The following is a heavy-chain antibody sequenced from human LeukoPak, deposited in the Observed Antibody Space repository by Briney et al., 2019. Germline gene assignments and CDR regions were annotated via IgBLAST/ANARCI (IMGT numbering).Heavy chain of an antibody. Sequence: GGSLRLSCAASGFTFSSYWMHWVRQVPGKGLVWVSRINNDGSTTRYADSVKGRFTISRDNAKNTVYLQMNSLRAEDTAVYYCVRGRVTGSGTYYVENWGQGTLITVSS. V-gene: IGHV3-74*01. J-gene: IGHJ4*02. CDR3: VRGRVTGSGTYYVEN. D-gene: IGHD3-10*01. CDR2: INNDGSTT. CDR1: GFTFSSYW.